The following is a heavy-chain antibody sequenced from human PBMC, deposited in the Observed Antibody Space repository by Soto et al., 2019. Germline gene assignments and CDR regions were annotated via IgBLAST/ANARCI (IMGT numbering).Heavy chain of an antibody. Sequence: EVQLLESGGGLVQPGGSLRLSCAASGFTFSSYAMSWLRQAPGKGLEWVSAISGSGGSTYYADYVKGRFTISRDNAKNTVYQQTSSRSAENTSVYYCAEGLLERGYCRSTSCYTLYFDDWGQGTLVTVSS. D-gene: IGHD2-2*02. CDR3: AEGLLERGYCRSTSCYTLYFDD. CDR1: GFTFSSYA. V-gene: IGHV3-23*01. CDR2: ISGSGGST. J-gene: IGHJ4*02.